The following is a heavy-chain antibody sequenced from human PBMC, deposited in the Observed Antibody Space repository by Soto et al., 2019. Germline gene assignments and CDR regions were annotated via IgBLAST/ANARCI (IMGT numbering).Heavy chain of an antibody. CDR3: SKAPGTSRLPYYFDY. J-gene: IGHJ4*02. CDR2: IWYDGSNK. D-gene: IGHD5-12*01. Sequence: GGSLRLSCAASGFTFSSYGMHWVRQAPGKGLEWVAVIWYDGSNKYYADSVKGRFTISRDNSKNTLYLQMNSLRAEDTAVYYCSKAPGTSRLPYYFDYWGQGALVTVSS. CDR1: GFTFSSYG. V-gene: IGHV3-33*06.